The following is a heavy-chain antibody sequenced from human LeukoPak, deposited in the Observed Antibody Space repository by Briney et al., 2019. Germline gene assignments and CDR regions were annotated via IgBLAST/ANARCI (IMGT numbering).Heavy chain of an antibody. CDR2: ISYDGSNK. CDR3: ARYGQWLVLDY. J-gene: IGHJ4*02. Sequence: PGGSLRLSCAASGFTFSSYAMHWVRQAPGKGLEWVAVISYDGSNKYYADSVKGRFTISRDNSKNTLYLQMNSLRAEDTAVYYCARYGQWLVLDYWGQGTLVTVSS. D-gene: IGHD6-19*01. CDR1: GFTFSSYA. V-gene: IGHV3-30-3*01.